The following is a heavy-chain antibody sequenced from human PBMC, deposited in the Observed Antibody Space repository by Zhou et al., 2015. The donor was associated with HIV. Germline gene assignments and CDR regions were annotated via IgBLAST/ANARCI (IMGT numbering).Heavy chain of an antibody. CDR3: ARDPISAITFGGAPVPYYFDY. D-gene: IGHD3-16*01. V-gene: IGHV1-18*01. Sequence: QVQLVQSGPVVKKPGALVKVSCKTSGYTFANYGINWVRLAPGQGLEWMGWINTKNDKTKYAQKFYGRITMTTDSSTGTGYMELSSLRSEDTAVYYCARDPISAITFGGAPVPYYFDYWAREPWSPSPQ. CDR1: GYTFANYG. J-gene: IGHJ4*02. CDR2: INTKNDKT.